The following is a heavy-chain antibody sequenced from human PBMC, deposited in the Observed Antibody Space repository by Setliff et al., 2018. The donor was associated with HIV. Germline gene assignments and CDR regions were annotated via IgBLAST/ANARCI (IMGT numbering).Heavy chain of an antibody. Sequence: PSETLSLTCTVSGDSISSDFYWGWIRQPPEKGLEWIGSIYHSGSANYNPSLTSPVTISVDTSKNQFSLKLRSVTAADTAVYWCAREDSSYHYFDSWGQGMLVTVSS. CDR1: GDSISSDFY. CDR2: IYHSGSA. V-gene: IGHV4-38-2*02. CDR3: AREDSSYHYFDS. D-gene: IGHD3-22*01. J-gene: IGHJ4*02.